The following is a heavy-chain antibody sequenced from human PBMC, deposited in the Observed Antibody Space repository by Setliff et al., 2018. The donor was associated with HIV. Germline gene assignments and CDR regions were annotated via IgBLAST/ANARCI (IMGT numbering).Heavy chain of an antibody. D-gene: IGHD6-19*01. Sequence: GGSLRLSCAASGFAFIAYWMTWVRQAPGKGLEWVAHIKEDASEKDYVNSVKGRFTISRDNAQNSLYLQMNSLRAEDTAVYYCARDLGISVASRETGCFDLWGRGTLVTVSS. CDR1: GFAFIAYW. CDR2: IKEDASEK. J-gene: IGHJ2*01. V-gene: IGHV3-7*01. CDR3: ARDLGISVASRETGCFDL.